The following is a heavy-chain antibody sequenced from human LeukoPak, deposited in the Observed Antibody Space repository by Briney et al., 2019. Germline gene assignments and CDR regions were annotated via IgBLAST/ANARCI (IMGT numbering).Heavy chain of an antibody. CDR2: ISGIGGST. J-gene: IGHJ6*04. D-gene: IGHD2-2*01. Sequence: PGGSLRLSCAASGFTFSSYATSWVRQAPGKGLEWVAAISGIGGSTYYADSVKGQFTISRDNSKNTLYLQMNSLRAEDTAVYYCAKVQLPYYYYYYSMDVWGKGTTVTVSS. CDR1: GFTFSSYA. V-gene: IGHV3-23*01. CDR3: AKVQLPYYYYYYSMDV.